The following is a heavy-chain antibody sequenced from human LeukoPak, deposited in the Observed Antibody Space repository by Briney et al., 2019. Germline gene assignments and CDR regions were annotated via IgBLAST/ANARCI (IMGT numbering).Heavy chain of an antibody. V-gene: IGHV3-23*01. Sequence: GGSLRLSCAASGFTFSSYSMNWVRQAPGKGLEWVSAISGSGGSTYYADSVKGRFTISRDNSKNTLYLQMNSLRAEDTAVYYCAKGGSSGWYWGAFFDYWGQGTLVTVSS. CDR3: AKGGSSGWYWGAFFDY. D-gene: IGHD6-19*01. CDR2: ISGSGGST. CDR1: GFTFSSYS. J-gene: IGHJ4*02.